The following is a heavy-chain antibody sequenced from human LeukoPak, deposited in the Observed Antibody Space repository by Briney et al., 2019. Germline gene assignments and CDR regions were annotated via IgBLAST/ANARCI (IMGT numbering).Heavy chain of an antibody. V-gene: IGHV4-39*01. CDR3: ARRLTQYDCFDP. D-gene: IGHD2-2*01. CDR2: IYYSGST. Sequence: NPSETLSLTCTVSGGSISSSSYYWGWIRQPPGKGLEWIGSIYYSGSTYYNPSLKSRVTISVDTSKNQFSLKLSSVTPEDTAVYYCARRLTQYDCFDPWGQGILVTVSS. J-gene: IGHJ5*02. CDR1: GGSISSSSYY.